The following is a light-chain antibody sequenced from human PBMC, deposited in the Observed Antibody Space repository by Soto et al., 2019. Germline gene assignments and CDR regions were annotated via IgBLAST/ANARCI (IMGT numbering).Light chain of an antibody. CDR3: SSFTSSSTLV. Sequence: QSALTQPASVSGSPGQSITISCTGTGSDVGGYNYVSWYQQHPGKAPKLMIYEVSNRPSGLSNRFSGSKSGNTASLTISGLQAEDEADYYCSSFTSSSTLVFGGGTKLTVL. V-gene: IGLV2-14*01. CDR1: GSDVGGYNY. CDR2: EVS. J-gene: IGLJ2*01.